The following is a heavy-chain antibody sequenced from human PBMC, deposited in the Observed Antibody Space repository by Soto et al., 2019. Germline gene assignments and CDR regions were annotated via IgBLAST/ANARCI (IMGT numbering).Heavy chain of an antibody. D-gene: IGHD6-25*01. V-gene: IGHV5-51*01. CDR1: GYSFTSYW. J-gene: IGHJ6*02. CDR2: IYPGDSDT. CDR3: AIRAASIYYYYGMDV. Sequence: GESLKISCKGSGYSFTSYWIGWVRQMPGKGLEWMGIIYPGDSDTRYSPSFQGQVTISADKSISTAYLQWSSLKASDTAMYYCAIRAASIYYYYGMDVWGQGTTVTVSS.